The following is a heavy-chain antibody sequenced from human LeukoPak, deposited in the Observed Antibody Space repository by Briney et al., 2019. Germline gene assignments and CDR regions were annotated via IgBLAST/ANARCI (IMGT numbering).Heavy chain of an antibody. CDR2: INWNGGST. Sequence: GGSLRLSCAASGFTFDDYGMSWVRQAPGKGLEWVSGINWNGGSTGYADSVKGRFTISRDNAKNSLYLQMNSLRAEDTALYHCARVSLSAIRFLEWAHPADAFDIWGQGTMVTVSS. V-gene: IGHV3-20*01. J-gene: IGHJ3*02. D-gene: IGHD3-3*01. CDR3: ARVSLSAIRFLEWAHPADAFDI. CDR1: GFTFDDYG.